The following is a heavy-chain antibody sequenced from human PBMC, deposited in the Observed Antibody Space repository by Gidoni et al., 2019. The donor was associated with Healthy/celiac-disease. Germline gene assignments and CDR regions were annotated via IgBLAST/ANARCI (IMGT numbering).Heavy chain of an antibody. V-gene: IGHV3-21*01. CDR1: GFTFSSYS. D-gene: IGHD3-22*01. Sequence: EVQLVESGGGLVKPGGSLSLSCAASGFTFSSYSLNWVRQAPGKGLEWVSSISSSSSYIYYADSVKGRFTSSRDNAKNSLYLQMNSLRAEDTAVYYCARDLSYYDSSGYGDAFDIWGQGTMVTVSS. J-gene: IGHJ3*02. CDR2: ISSSSSYI. CDR3: ARDLSYYDSSGYGDAFDI.